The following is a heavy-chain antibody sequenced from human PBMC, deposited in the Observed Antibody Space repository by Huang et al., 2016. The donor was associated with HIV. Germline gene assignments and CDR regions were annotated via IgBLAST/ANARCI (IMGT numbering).Heavy chain of an antibody. CDR1: GFTFSSYW. D-gene: IGHD7-27*01. Sequence: EVQLVESGGGLVQPGGSLRLSCAASGFTFSSYWMHWVRQAPGKGLVWGARMNGDGSSTNYADSVKGRFTISRDNAKNTLYVQVNSLRAEDTAVYYCARGTRLTGLWYFDLWGRGTLVSVSS. J-gene: IGHJ2*01. V-gene: IGHV3-74*01. CDR2: MNGDGSST. CDR3: ARGTRLTGLWYFDL.